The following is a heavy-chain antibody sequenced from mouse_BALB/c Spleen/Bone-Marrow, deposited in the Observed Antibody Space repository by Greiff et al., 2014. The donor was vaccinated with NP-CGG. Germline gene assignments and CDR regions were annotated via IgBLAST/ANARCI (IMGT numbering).Heavy chain of an antibody. CDR2: ISTYYGDA. J-gene: IGHJ2*01. CDR1: GYTFTDYA. V-gene: IGHV1S137*01. D-gene: IGHD1-1*02. CDR3: AREGNGSLDY. Sequence: QVQLQQSGAELVRPGVSVKISCKGSGYTFTDYAMHWVKQSHAKSLEWIGVISTYYGDASYNQKFKGKATMTVDKSSSTAYMELARLTSEGSAIYYCAREGNGSLDYWGQGTTLTASS.